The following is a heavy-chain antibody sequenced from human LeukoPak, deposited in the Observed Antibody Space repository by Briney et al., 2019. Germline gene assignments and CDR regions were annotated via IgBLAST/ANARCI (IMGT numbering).Heavy chain of an antibody. J-gene: IGHJ4*02. CDR3: ARGMWGYVRYYFDY. D-gene: IGHD3-16*01. V-gene: IGHV3-7*03. CDR2: IKQDGSEK. Sequence: GGSLRLSCAASGFTFSSYWMSWVRQAPGKGLEWVANIKQDGSEKYYVDSVKGRFTISRDNAKNSLYLQMNSLRAEDTAVYYCARGMWGYVRYYFDYWGQGTLVTVSS. CDR1: GFTFSSYW.